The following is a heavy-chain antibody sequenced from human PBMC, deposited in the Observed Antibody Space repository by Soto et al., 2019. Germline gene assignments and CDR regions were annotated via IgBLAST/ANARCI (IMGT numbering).Heavy chain of an antibody. CDR1: GFTFSSYA. CDR3: ATVLGYNWNDYYYYMDV. Sequence: QLLESGGGLVQPGGSLRLSCAASGFTFSSYAMNWVRQAPGTGLEWVSAISGSGDNTYYADSVKGRFTISRDISKSTLYLQMSSLRAEDTAVYYCATVLGYNWNDYYYYMDVWGKGTTVTVSS. CDR2: ISGSGDNT. J-gene: IGHJ6*03. D-gene: IGHD1-1*01. V-gene: IGHV3-23*01.